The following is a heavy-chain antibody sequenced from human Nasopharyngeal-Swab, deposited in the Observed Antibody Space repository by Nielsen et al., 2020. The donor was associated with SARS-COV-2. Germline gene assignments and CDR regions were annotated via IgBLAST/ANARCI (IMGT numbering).Heavy chain of an antibody. D-gene: IGHD5-18*01. V-gene: IGHV1-3*01. J-gene: IGHJ5*02. CDR1: GYTFTSYA. CDR3: ARQVVGYSSDWFDP. CDR2: INAGNGNT. Sequence: ALVKVSCKASGYTFTSYAMHWVRQAPGQRLEWMGWINAGNGNTKYSQKFQGRVTITRDTSASTAYMELSSLRSEDTAVYYCARQVVGYSSDWFDPWGQGTLVTVSS.